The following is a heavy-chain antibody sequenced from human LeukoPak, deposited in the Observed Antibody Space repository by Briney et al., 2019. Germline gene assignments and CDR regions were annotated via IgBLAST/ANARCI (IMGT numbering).Heavy chain of an antibody. J-gene: IGHJ4*02. D-gene: IGHD6-19*01. CDR1: GGSFSGYY. CDR2: INHSGST. Sequence: SETLSLTCAVYGGSFSGYYWSWIRQPPGKGLEWIGEINHSGSTDYNPSFKSRVTISVDTSKNQFSLKLSSVTAADTAVYYCARVRGRSGWYDYWGQGTLVTVSS. V-gene: IGHV4-34*01. CDR3: ARVRGRSGWYDY.